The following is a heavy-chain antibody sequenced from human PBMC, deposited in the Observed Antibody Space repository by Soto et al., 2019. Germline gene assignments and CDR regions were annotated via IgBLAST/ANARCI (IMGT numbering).Heavy chain of an antibody. V-gene: IGHV3-15*01. Sequence: EERLVESGGGLVERGGSLRLSCAASLLNFNIAWLSCVRQAPGKGLEWVGRIKNNADGGTADIAAPVKDRFIVSRDDSKSTLYLQMNSLKIEDTAMYYCTTMNDRDAFEIWGQGAMVTVSS. J-gene: IGHJ3*02. CDR3: TTMNDRDAFEI. D-gene: IGHD1-1*01. CDR2: IKNNADGGTA. CDR1: LLNFNIAW.